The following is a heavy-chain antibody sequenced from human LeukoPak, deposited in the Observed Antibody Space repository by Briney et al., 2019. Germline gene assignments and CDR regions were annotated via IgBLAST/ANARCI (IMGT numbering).Heavy chain of an antibody. J-gene: IGHJ6*02. Sequence: PSQTLSLTCAVYGGSFSGYYWSWIRQPPGKGLEWIGEINHSGSTNYNPSLKSRVTISVDTSKNQFSLKLSSVTAADTAVYYCARGQYYDFWSGYRNYYYYGMDVWGQGTTVTVSS. CDR2: INHSGST. D-gene: IGHD3-3*01. CDR3: ARGQYYDFWSGYRNYYYYGMDV. CDR1: GGSFSGYY. V-gene: IGHV4-34*01.